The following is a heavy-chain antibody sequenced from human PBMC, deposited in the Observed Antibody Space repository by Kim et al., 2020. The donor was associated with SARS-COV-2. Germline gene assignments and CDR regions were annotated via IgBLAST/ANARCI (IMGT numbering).Heavy chain of an antibody. CDR1: GYTLTELS. CDR3: ATDLNLSPDIAVAGNVY. V-gene: IGHV1-24*01. CDR2: FDPEDGET. D-gene: IGHD6-19*01. Sequence: ASVKVSCKVSGYTLTELSMHWVRQAPGKGLEWMGGFDPEDGETIYAQKFQGRVTMTEDTSTDTAYMELSSLRSEDTAVYYCATDLNLSPDIAVAGNVYWGQGTLVTVSS. J-gene: IGHJ4*02.